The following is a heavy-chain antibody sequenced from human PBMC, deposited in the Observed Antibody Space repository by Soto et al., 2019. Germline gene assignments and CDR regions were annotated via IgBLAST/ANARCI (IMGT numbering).Heavy chain of an antibody. CDR3: AREGGDLNWFDP. V-gene: IGHV3-48*01. CDR2: IRSSSSTI. CDR1: GFTFSSYS. D-gene: IGHD4-17*01. J-gene: IGHJ5*02. Sequence: EVQLVESGGGLVQPGGSLRLSCAASGFTFSSYSMNWVRQAPGKGLEWVSYIRSSSSTIYYADSVKGRFTISRDNAKNSLYLLMNSLRAEDTAVYYCAREGGDLNWFDPWGQGTLVTVSS.